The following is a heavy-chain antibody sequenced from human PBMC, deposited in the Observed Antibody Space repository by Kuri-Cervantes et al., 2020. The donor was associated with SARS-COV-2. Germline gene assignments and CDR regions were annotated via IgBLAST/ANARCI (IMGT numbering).Heavy chain of an antibody. CDR3: ARDYYDFWSGYYYYYYGMDV. J-gene: IGHJ6*02. V-gene: IGHV3-23*01. Sequence: GESLKISCTASGFTFSSYAMSWVRQAPGKGLEWVSGISGSGGSTNYADSVKGRFTISRDNSKNTLCLHMNSLRAEDTAVYYCARDYYDFWSGYYYYYYGMDVWGQGTTVTVSS. CDR2: ISGSGGST. D-gene: IGHD3-3*01. CDR1: GFTFSSYA.